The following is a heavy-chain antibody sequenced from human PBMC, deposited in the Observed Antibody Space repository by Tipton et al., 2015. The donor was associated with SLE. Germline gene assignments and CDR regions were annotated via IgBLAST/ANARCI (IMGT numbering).Heavy chain of an antibody. CDR3: AREYGSGPPPYRGADY. Sequence: TLSLTCAVYGGSISGDYWSWIRQPPGKGLEWIGEISDSEITDYNPSLKSRVNISVDTSKNQFSLKLSSVTAADTAVYYCAREYGSGPPPYRGADYWGQGTLVTVSS. D-gene: IGHD3-10*01. V-gene: IGHV4-34*01. J-gene: IGHJ4*02. CDR1: GGSISGDY. CDR2: ISDSEIT.